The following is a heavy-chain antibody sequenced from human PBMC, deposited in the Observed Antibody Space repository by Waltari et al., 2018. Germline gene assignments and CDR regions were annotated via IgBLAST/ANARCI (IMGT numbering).Heavy chain of an antibody. J-gene: IGHJ4*02. CDR1: GGSFSGYY. V-gene: IGHV4-34*01. CDR3: ARVPIVVPAAMGVATMGYYFDY. D-gene: IGHD2-2*01. Sequence: QVQLQQWGAGLLKPSETLSLTCAVYGGSFSGYYWSWIRQPPGQGLEWIGEINHSGSTNYNPSLNSRVTIAVDTSKNQFSLKLSSVTAADTAGYYCARVPIVVPAAMGVATMGYYFDYWGQGTLVTVSS. CDR2: INHSGST.